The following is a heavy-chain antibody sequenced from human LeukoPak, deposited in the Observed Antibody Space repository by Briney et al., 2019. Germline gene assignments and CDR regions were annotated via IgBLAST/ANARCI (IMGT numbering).Heavy chain of an antibody. CDR2: ISNSGDRT. D-gene: IGHD5/OR15-5a*01. V-gene: IGHV3-23*01. Sequence: GGSLRLSCAASGFTFSSQAMSWVRQAPGKGLEWVSAISNSGDRTYYADSVKGRFTISRDNSKNTLYLQMNSLKAEDTAVYHCAKVLPVQCLREPFEYWGQGTLVTVSS. J-gene: IGHJ4*02. CDR3: AKVLPVQCLREPFEY. CDR1: GFTFSSQA.